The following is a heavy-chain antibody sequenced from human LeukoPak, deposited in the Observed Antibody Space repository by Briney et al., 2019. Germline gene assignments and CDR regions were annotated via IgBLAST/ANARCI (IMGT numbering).Heavy chain of an antibody. J-gene: IGHJ3*02. CDR3: AREDYGDQGAFDI. V-gene: IGHV3-30-3*01. CDR1: GFTFSSYA. D-gene: IGHD4-17*01. CDR2: ISYDGSNK. Sequence: PGRSLRLSCAASGFTFSSYAMHWVRQAPGKGLEWVAVISYDGSNKYYADSVKGRFTISRDNSKNTLYLQMNSLRAEDTAVYYCAREDYGDQGAFDIWGQGTMVTVSS.